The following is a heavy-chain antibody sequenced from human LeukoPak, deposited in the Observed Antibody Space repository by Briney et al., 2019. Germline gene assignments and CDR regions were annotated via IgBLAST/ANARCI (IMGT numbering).Heavy chain of an antibody. CDR3: ARDVLNYYDSSGNLDDAFDI. J-gene: IGHJ3*02. CDR2: INASGTT. D-gene: IGHD3-22*01. Sequence: SETLSLTCTVSGGSISNYYWSWIRQPPGKGLEWIGRINASGTTYYNPSLKSRVTMSVDTSKNQFSLKLTSVTAADTAVYYCARDVLNYYDSSGNLDDAFDIWGQGTMVTVSS. V-gene: IGHV4-4*07. CDR1: GGSISNYY.